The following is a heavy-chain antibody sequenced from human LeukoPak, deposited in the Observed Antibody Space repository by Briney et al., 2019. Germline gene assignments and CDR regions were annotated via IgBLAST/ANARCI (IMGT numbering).Heavy chain of an antibody. Sequence: PSETLSLTCAVYGGSFSGYYWSWIRQPPGKGLEWIGEINHSGSTNYNPSLKSRVTISVDTSKNQFSLKLSSVTAADTAVYYCARRTGYYVIRIDYWGQGTLVTVSS. V-gene: IGHV4-34*01. CDR2: INHSGST. J-gene: IGHJ4*02. D-gene: IGHD3/OR15-3a*01. CDR3: ARRTGYYVIRIDY. CDR1: GGSFSGYY.